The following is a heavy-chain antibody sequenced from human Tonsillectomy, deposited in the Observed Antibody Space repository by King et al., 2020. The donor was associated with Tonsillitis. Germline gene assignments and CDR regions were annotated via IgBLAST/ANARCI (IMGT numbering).Heavy chain of an antibody. Sequence: VQLQESGPGLVKPSETLSLTCTVSGYSISSGFYWGWIRQPPGKGLEWIGSIYHSGSTYYNPSLKSRVTISVDTSKNQFSLKLNSVTAADTAVYYCARDPPTVITRHYFDCWGQGTLVTVSS. CDR1: GYSISSGFY. D-gene: IGHD4-17*01. CDR2: IYHSGST. CDR3: ARDPPTVITRHYFDC. J-gene: IGHJ4*02. V-gene: IGHV4-38-2*02.